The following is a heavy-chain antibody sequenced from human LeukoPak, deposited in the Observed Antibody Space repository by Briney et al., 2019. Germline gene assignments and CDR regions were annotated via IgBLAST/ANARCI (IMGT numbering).Heavy chain of an antibody. J-gene: IGHJ3*02. D-gene: IGHD2-21*01. CDR3: ARPYAYDAFDI. CDR2: VYTSGST. Sequence: PSETLSLTCAVYGGSFSGYYWSWIRQPAGKGLEWIGRVYTSGSTNYNPSLKSRVTISVDTSKNQFSLKMSSVTAADTAVYYCARPYAYDAFDIWGQGTMVTVSS. V-gene: IGHV4-59*10. CDR1: GGSFSGYY.